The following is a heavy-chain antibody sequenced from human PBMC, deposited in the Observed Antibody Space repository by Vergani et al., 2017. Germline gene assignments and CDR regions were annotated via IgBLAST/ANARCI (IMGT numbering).Heavy chain of an antibody. CDR2: INHSGST. CDR1: GGSISSYY. D-gene: IGHD5-18*01. CDR3: ARGGRRGYSLIEY. Sequence: QVQLQESGPGLVKPSETLSLTCTVSGGSISSYYWSWIRQPPGKGLEWIGEINHSGSTNYNPSLKSRVTISVDTSKNQFSLKLSSVTAADTAVYYCARGGRRGYSLIEYWGQGTLVTVSS. V-gene: IGHV4-34*01. J-gene: IGHJ4*02.